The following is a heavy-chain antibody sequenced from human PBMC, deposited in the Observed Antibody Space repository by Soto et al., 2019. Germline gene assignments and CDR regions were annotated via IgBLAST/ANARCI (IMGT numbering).Heavy chain of an antibody. CDR1: DGSMSTYY. D-gene: IGHD1-26*01. J-gene: IGHJ4*02. Sequence: SETLSLTCTLSDGSMSTYYWNWIRQPPGKGLEWIGYIYYSGSTNYNPPLKSRVTISIDTSKNQFSLNLNSVTAADTAVYFCARSRTVGGLFDYWGQGTLVTVSS. V-gene: IGHV4-59*01. CDR2: IYYSGST. CDR3: ARSRTVGGLFDY.